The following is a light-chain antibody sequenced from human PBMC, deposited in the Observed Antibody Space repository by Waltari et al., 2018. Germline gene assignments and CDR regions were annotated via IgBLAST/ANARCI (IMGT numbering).Light chain of an antibody. J-gene: IGKJ2*02. CDR1: QSISSY. CDR2: AAS. CDR3: QQSYSTLCT. V-gene: IGKV1-39*01. Sequence: DIQMTQSPSSLSASVGDRVTITCRASQSISSYLNWYQQKPGKAPKLLIYAASSLQSGVPSRFSGSGSGTDFTLTISSLQPEDFATDYCQQSYSTLCTFGQGTKLEIK.